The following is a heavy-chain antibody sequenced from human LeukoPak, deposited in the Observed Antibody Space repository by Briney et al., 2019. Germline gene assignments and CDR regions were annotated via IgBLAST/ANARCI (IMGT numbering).Heavy chain of an antibody. D-gene: IGHD2-2*01. V-gene: IGHV3-7*01. J-gene: IGHJ5*02. Sequence: GGSLRLSCAASGFTFSSYWMSWVRQAPGKGLEWVANIKQDGSEKYYVDSVKGRFTISRDNAKNSLYLQMNSLRAEDTAVYYCCCSSTSWRDSWFDPWGQGTLVTVSS. CDR2: IKQDGSEK. CDR1: GFTFSSYW. CDR3: CCSSTSWRDSWFDP.